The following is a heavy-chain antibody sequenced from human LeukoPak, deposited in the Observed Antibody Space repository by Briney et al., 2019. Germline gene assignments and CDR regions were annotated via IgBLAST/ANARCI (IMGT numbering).Heavy chain of an antibody. D-gene: IGHD4-17*01. J-gene: IGHJ4*02. Sequence: GGSLRLSCAASGFTFGSYGMHWVRQAPGKGLDWVAFVRYDGNNPYYSASVKGRFTISRDNSENTVLLQMSNLRLEDAAVYYCARGSRYGDYPYYCDFWGQGTLVTVSS. CDR1: GFTFGSYG. V-gene: IGHV3-30*02. CDR3: ARGSRYGDYPYYCDF. CDR2: VRYDGNNP.